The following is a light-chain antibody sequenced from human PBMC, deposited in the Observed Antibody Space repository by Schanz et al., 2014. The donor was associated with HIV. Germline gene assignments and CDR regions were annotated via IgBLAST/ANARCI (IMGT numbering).Light chain of an antibody. Sequence: EIVLTQSPGTLSLSPGERATLSCRASQRISDSNFAWYQQKPGQAPRLLIYGVSVRATGSPDRFSGSGSGTDFTLTISRLEPEDFAVYYCQQYGSSPFFGGGTKVQIK. CDR3: QQYGSSPF. V-gene: IGKV3-20*01. CDR2: GVS. J-gene: IGKJ4*01. CDR1: QRISDSN.